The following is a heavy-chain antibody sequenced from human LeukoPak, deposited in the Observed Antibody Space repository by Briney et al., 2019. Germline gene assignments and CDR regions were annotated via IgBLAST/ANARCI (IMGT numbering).Heavy chain of an antibody. V-gene: IGHV3-23*01. CDR1: GFTFTNYA. CDR3: ARDSTGNLQPFDY. J-gene: IGHJ4*02. CDR2: ISGSGANT. Sequence: GGSLRLSCAASGFTFTNYAMSCVRQAPGKGLEWVSGISGSGANTHYADSVKGRFTISRDNSKNTLYLQMNSLRAEDTGIYYCARDSTGNLQPFDYWGQGTLVTVSS. D-gene: IGHD2-8*02.